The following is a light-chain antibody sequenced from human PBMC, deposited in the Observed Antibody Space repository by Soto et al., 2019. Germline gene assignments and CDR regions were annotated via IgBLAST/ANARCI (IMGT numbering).Light chain of an antibody. J-gene: IGLJ3*02. CDR1: SSDVGAYKY. Sequence: QSALTQPPSASGSPGQSVTISCTGTSSDVGAYKYVSWYQQYPGKAPKLMIYEVSKRPSGVTDRFSGSKSGNTASLTVSGLPAEDADYYYCTSYVGSNIWVFGGGTKLTVL. CDR3: TSYVGSNIWV. CDR2: EVS. V-gene: IGLV2-8*01.